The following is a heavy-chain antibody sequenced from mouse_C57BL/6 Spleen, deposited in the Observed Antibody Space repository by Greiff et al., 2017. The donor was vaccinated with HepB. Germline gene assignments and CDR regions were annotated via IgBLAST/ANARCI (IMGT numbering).Heavy chain of an antibody. Sequence: VQLQQPGAELVKPGASVKLSCKASGYTFTSYWMQWVKQRPGQGLEWIGEIDPSDSYTNYNQKFKGKATLTVDTSSSTAYMQLSSLTSEDSAVYYCAILYYGYEGYAMDYWGQGTSVTVSS. V-gene: IGHV1-50*01. CDR2: IDPSDSYT. CDR3: AILYYGYEGYAMDY. CDR1: GYTFTSYW. D-gene: IGHD2-2*01. J-gene: IGHJ4*01.